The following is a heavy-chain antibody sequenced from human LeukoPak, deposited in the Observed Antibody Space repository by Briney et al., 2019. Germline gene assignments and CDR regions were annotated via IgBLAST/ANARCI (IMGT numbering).Heavy chain of an antibody. V-gene: IGHV4-59*01. CDR1: GGSISPYY. CDR3: ARTGDGYNYYNYYYMDV. D-gene: IGHD5-24*01. CDR2: IYYSGST. Sequence: SETLSLTCTVSGGSISPYYWSWIRQPPGKGLEWIGYIYYSGSTNYNPSLKSRVTISVDMPNNQFSLKMSSVTAADTAVYYCARTGDGYNYYNYYYMDVWGKGTTVTVTS. J-gene: IGHJ6*03.